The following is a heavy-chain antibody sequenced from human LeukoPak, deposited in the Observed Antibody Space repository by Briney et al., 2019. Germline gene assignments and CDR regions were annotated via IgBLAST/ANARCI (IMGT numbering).Heavy chain of an antibody. V-gene: IGHV4-4*02. CDR3: ARSYDSSGYCYDY. CDR1: GGSISSSNW. Sequence: KPSGTPSLTCAVSGGSISSSNWWSWVRQPPGKGLEWIGEIYHSGSTNYNPSLKSRVTISVDKSKNQFSLKLSSVTAADTAVYYCARSYDSSGYCYDYWGQGTLVTVSS. CDR2: IYHSGST. J-gene: IGHJ4*02. D-gene: IGHD3-22*01.